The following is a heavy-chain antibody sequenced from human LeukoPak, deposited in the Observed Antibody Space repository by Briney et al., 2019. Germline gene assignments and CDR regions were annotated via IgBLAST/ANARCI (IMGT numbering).Heavy chain of an antibody. CDR3: TKDLMTGFSSGWYFAY. CDR2: TGGSDDNT. CDR1: GFKFNGYA. V-gene: IGHV3-23*01. Sequence: GGSLRLSCEGSGFKFNGYAMSWVRQAPGKGLEWVAVTGGSDDNTHYADSVKGRFTISRDNSESRLFLHMNSLRPDDSALYYCTKDLMTGFSSGWYFAYWGPGTLVTVSS. D-gene: IGHD6-19*01. J-gene: IGHJ4*02.